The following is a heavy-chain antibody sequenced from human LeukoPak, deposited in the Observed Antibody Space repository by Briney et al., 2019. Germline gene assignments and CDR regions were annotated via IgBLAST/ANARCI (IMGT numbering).Heavy chain of an antibody. D-gene: IGHD3-3*01. CDR2: IKQDGSEK. V-gene: IGHV3-7*01. CDR3: ARKGYYDFRSGYYVGFDY. J-gene: IGHJ4*02. Sequence: PGGSLRLSCAASGFIFGSFWMSWVRQAPGKGLEWVANIKQDGSEKYYVDSVKGRFTVSRDNAKNSLFPQMNSLRAEDTAMYYCARKGYYDFRSGYYVGFDYWGQGALVTVSS. CDR1: GFIFGSFW.